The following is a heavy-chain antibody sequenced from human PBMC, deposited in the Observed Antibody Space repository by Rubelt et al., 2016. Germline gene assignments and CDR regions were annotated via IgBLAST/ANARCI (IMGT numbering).Heavy chain of an antibody. CDR1: GYTFTSYG. Sequence: QVQLVQSGAEVKKPGASVKVSCKASGYTFTSYGISWVRQAPGQGLEWMGWISAYNGNTNYAQKLQGGVTMTTATSTSTAYMERRSLRSDDTAVYYCARDPLPVRGVIMTPTHWGQGTLVTVSS. J-gene: IGHJ4*02. CDR2: ISAYNGNT. V-gene: IGHV1-18*01. CDR3: ARDPLPVRGVIMTPTH. D-gene: IGHD3-10*01.